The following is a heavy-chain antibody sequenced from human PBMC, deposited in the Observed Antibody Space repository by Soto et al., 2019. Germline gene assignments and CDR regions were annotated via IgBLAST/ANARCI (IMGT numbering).Heavy chain of an antibody. CDR3: ARHVSSYYGDYYYYYMDV. J-gene: IGHJ6*03. CDR2: IYYSGST. V-gene: IGHV4-59*08. Sequence: SETLSLTCTVSGGSISSYYWSWIRQPPGKGLEWIGYIYYSGSTNYNPSLKSRVTISVDTSKNQFSLKLSSVTAADTAVYYCARHVSSYYGDYYYYYMDVWGKGTTVTVSS. D-gene: IGHD4-17*01. CDR1: GGSISSYY.